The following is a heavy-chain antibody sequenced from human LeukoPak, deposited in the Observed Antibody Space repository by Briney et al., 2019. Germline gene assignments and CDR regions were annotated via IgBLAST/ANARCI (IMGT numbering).Heavy chain of an antibody. V-gene: IGHV3-74*01. D-gene: IGHD2-21*02. CDR1: GFTFSSYW. Sequence: GGSLRLSCAASGFTFSSYWMHWVRQTPGKGLVWISRIKSDGSTIYADSVKGRFTISRDNSKNKLYLQMNSVRAEDTAVYYCSKVVVTAIRGPFDIWGQGTMDTVSS. CDR3: SKVVVTAIRGPFDI. CDR2: IKSDGST. J-gene: IGHJ3*02.